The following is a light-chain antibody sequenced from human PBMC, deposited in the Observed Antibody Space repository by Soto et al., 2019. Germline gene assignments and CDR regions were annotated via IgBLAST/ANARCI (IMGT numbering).Light chain of an antibody. J-gene: IGKJ5*01. V-gene: IGKV3-20*01. CDR1: QSVRSER. CDR2: DAS. CDR3: QEYDGAPPVT. Sequence: EIVLTQSPATLSSSPGESATLSCRASQSVRSERLAWYQQKPGQAPRLVIFDASTRATGIPERFSGSGSGTHFTLTITSLEPEDFAVYYCQEYDGAPPVTFGLGTRLEIK.